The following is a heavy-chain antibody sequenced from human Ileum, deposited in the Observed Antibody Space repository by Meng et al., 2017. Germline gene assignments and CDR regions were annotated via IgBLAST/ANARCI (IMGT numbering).Heavy chain of an antibody. Sequence: VALQDSGPGLVGPSETLSLSCTVSGASVNFGLYFWSWIRQSPGKTLEWIGHTYYTGLTNYNPSLKSRVAISLDASKNQFSLKLNSVSAADSAVYFCARTYNTPFFDSWGQGTLVTVSS. J-gene: IGHJ4*02. D-gene: IGHD1-14*01. CDR2: TYYTGLT. V-gene: IGHV4-61*01. CDR1: GASVNFGLYF. CDR3: ARTYNTPFFDS.